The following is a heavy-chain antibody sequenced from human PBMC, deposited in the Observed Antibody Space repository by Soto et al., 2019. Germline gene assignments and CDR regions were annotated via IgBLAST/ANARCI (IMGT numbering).Heavy chain of an antibody. CDR2: IYTSGST. D-gene: IGHD6-13*01. J-gene: IGHJ5*02. CDR3: ATLGGSSWYEGWFDP. Sequence: SEALSLTYTVSGCSISSYYWSWIRQPAGKGLEWIGRIYTSGSTNYNPSLKSRVTMSVDTSKNQFSLKLSSVTAADTAVYYCATLGGSSWYEGWFDPWGQGTLVTVSS. CDR1: GCSISSYY. V-gene: IGHV4-4*07.